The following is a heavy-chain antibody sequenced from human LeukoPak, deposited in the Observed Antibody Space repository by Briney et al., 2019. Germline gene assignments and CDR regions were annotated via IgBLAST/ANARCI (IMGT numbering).Heavy chain of an antibody. D-gene: IGHD3-10*01. Sequence: PSETLSLTCAVYGGSFSGYYWSWIRQPPGKGLEWIGFVYKTGHTNYNPSLKSRVAISLDGSKSQVSLRLTSVTAADTAVYYCAPHRFGEPHFEYWGRGTLVSVSS. CDR2: VYKTGHT. CDR3: APHRFGEPHFEY. CDR1: GGSFSGYY. V-gene: IGHV4-59*08. J-gene: IGHJ4*02.